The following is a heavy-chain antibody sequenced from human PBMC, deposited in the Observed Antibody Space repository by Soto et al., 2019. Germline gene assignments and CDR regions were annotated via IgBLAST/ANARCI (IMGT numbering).Heavy chain of an antibody. J-gene: IGHJ4*02. V-gene: IGHV3-74*01. CDR3: ARETYCYGSYFDY. D-gene: IGHD5-18*01. CDR1: GFTFSNYW. Sequence: EVQLVESGGGLVQPGGSLRLSCAASGFTFSNYWMHWVRQAPGKGLVWVSSINSDGSGTSYADSVKGRFTISRDNAKNTLDLQMNSLRAEDTAVYYCARETYCYGSYFDYWGQGTLVTVSS. CDR2: INSDGSGT.